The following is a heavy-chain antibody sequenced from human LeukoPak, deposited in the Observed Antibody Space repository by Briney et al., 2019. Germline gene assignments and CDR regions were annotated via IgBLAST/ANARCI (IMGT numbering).Heavy chain of an antibody. CDR3: AKRIRDGYNTPIDD. D-gene: IGHD5-24*01. V-gene: IGHV3-23*01. Sequence: PGGSLRLSCAASGFSVSINYMSWVRQAAGKGPEWVSGISGNGVEAHYADSVKGRFTISRDPSKNILYLQMNSLRVEDTAIYYCAKRIRDGYNTPIDDWGQGTLVTVSS. J-gene: IGHJ4*02. CDR2: ISGNGVEA. CDR1: GFSVSINY.